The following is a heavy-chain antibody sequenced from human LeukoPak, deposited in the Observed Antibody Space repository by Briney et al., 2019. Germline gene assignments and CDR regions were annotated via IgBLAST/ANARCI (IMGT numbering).Heavy chain of an antibody. D-gene: IGHD4-17*01. CDR3: AKSKTAVTTGYLDY. V-gene: IGHV3-43*01. Sequence: GGSLSLSCAASGFTFDDYTMHWVRQAPGKGLEWVSLISWDGGSTYYADSVKGRFTISRDNSKNSLYLQMNSLRTEDTALYYCAKSKTAVTTGYLDYWGQGTLVTVSS. CDR1: GFTFDDYT. CDR2: ISWDGGST. J-gene: IGHJ4*02.